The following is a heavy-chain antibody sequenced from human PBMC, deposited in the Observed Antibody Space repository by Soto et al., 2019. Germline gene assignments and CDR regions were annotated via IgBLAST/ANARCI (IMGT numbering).Heavy chain of an antibody. CDR3: AKAAYEEMATSS. CDR2: ISYDGSNK. D-gene: IGHD5-12*01. Sequence: GGSLRLSCAASGFTFSSYGMHWVRQAPGKGLEWVAVISYDGSNKYYADSVKGRFTISRDNSKNTLYLQMNSLRAEDTAVYYCAKAAYEEMATSSWGQGTLVTVSS. CDR1: GFTFSSYG. J-gene: IGHJ5*02. V-gene: IGHV3-30*18.